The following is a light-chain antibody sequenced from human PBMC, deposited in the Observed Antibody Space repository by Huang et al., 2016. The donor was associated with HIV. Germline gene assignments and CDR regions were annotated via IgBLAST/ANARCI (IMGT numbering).Light chain of an antibody. CDR2: AAS. J-gene: IGKJ2*01. Sequence: DIQMTQSPSSLSASVGDRVTITCRASQSISSYLTWYQQKPGKAPKLLIYAASSLQSGGPSRFSGSGSGTDFTLTISSLQPEDFATYYCQQSYSTLRYTFGQGTKLEIK. CDR3: QQSYSTLRYT. V-gene: IGKV1-39*01. CDR1: QSISSY.